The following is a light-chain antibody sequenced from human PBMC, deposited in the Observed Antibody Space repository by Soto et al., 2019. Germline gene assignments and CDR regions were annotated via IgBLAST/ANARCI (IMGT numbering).Light chain of an antibody. V-gene: IGLV2-14*01. CDR2: DIS. Sequence: QSALTQPASVSGSPGQSITISCTGTSSDFGIYNSISWYQQYPGKAPKLLIHDISNRPSGVSNRFSGSKSGNTASLTISGLQADDEADSYCSSFTSSISYVFGSGTKVTVL. CDR3: SSFTSSISYV. J-gene: IGLJ1*01. CDR1: SSDFGIYNS.